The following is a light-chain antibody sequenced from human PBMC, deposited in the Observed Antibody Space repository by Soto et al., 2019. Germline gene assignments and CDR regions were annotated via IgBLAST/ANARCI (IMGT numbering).Light chain of an antibody. CDR3: AAWDDSLNGRYV. CDR1: SSNIGSNT. V-gene: IGLV1-44*01. J-gene: IGLJ1*01. Sequence: QSVLTQPPSASGTPGQRVTISCSGSSSNIGSNTVNWYQQLPGTAPKLLIYSNNQRPSGVPDRFFGSKSGTSASLAISGLQSEDEADYYCAAWDDSLNGRYVFGTGT. CDR2: SNN.